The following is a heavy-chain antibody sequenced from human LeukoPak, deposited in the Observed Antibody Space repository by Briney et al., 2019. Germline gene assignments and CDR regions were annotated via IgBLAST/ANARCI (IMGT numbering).Heavy chain of an antibody. D-gene: IGHD3-10*01. CDR1: GFIFSSYS. CDR2: ISSSGDYI. J-gene: IGHJ5*02. Sequence: GGSLRLSCAASGFIFSSYSMKWVRQAPGKGLEWVSSISSSGDYIYYADSVKGRFTISGDNAKNSLYLQMNSLRAEDTALYYCGLYYGSWSYYILAWGQGTLVTVSS. V-gene: IGHV3-21*01. CDR3: GLYYGSWSYYILA.